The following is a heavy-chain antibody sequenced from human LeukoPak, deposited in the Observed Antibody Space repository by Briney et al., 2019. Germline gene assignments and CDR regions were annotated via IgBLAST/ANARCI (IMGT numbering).Heavy chain of an antibody. Sequence: ASVKVSCKASGYTFTGYYMHWVRQAPGQGLEWMGWINPNSGGTNYAQKFQGRVTMTRDTSISTAYMELSRLRSDDTAVYYCARVKAPPYYYDSSGYHCFFDYWGQGTLVTVSS. J-gene: IGHJ4*02. V-gene: IGHV1-2*02. CDR3: ARVKAPPYYYDSSGYHCFFDY. D-gene: IGHD3-22*01. CDR2: INPNSGGT. CDR1: GYTFTGYY.